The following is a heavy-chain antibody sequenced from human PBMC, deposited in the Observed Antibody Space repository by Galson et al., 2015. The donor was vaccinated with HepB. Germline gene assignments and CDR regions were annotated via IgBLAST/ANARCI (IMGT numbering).Heavy chain of an antibody. J-gene: IGHJ6*02. CDR1: GYSFTSYW. CDR3: ARPLEVGATTSGMDV. V-gene: IGHV5-10-1*01. Sequence: QSGAEVKKPGESLRISCKGSGYSFTSYWISWVRQMPGKGLEWMGRIDPSDSYTNYSPSFQGHVTISADKSISTAYLQWSSLKASDTAMYYCARPLEVGATTSGMDVWGQGTTVTVSS. D-gene: IGHD5-12*01. CDR2: IDPSDSYT.